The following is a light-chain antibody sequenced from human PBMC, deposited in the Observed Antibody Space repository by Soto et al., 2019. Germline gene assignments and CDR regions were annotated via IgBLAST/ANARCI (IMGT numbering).Light chain of an antibody. CDR2: TAS. Sequence: DIQLTQSPSFLSASVGDRVTITCRASQGINSYLAWYQQKPGKAPKLLIYTASTLQSGVPSRFSGSGSGTEFTLTISSLQPEDFATYSCQQLHSYPPTFGQGTKIEI. V-gene: IGKV1-9*01. CDR1: QGINSY. CDR3: QQLHSYPPT. J-gene: IGKJ1*01.